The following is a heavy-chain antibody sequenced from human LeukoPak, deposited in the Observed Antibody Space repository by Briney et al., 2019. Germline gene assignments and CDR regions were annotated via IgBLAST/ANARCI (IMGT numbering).Heavy chain of an antibody. CDR3: ARGFLGGTDQYFDS. V-gene: IGHV3-23*01. D-gene: IGHD6-19*01. J-gene: IGHJ4*02. CDR2: IGGGGPTT. CDR1: GFTFSTYA. Sequence: GGSLRLSCAASGFTFSTYAMKWVRQAPAKGLEWVSTIGGGGPTTDYADSVKDRFTISRDNSKNTLYLLMNSLRAEDTAVYFCARGFLGGTDQYFDSWGQGTLVTVSS.